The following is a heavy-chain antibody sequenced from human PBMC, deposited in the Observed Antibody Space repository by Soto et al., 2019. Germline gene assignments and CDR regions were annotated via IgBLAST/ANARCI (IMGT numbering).Heavy chain of an antibody. CDR2: IWYDGSNK. D-gene: IGHD3-3*01. CDR3: ARASYYDFWSGKNYYYGMDV. V-gene: IGHV3-33*01. J-gene: IGHJ6*02. CDR1: GFTFSSYG. Sequence: GGSLRLSCAVSGFTFSSYGMHWVRQAPGKGLEWVAVIWYDGSNKYHADSVKGRFTISRDNSKNTLYLQMNSLRAEDTAVYYCARASYYDFWSGKNYYYGMDVWGQGTTVTVSS.